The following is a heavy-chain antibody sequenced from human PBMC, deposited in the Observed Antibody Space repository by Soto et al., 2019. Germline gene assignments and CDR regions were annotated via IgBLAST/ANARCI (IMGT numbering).Heavy chain of an antibody. D-gene: IGHD4-17*01. CDR2: IYYSGST. CDR3: ARLDYGDYRYIWLDP. J-gene: IGHJ5*02. CDR1: GGSISSSSYY. Sequence: QLQLQESGPGLVNPSETLSLGCSVSGGSISSSSYYWGWIRQPPGKGLEWIGSIYYSGSTYYNPALKSRDTISVDTSKNQFTLKMSSVTAADTAVYYCARLDYGDYRYIWLDPWGQGTLVTVSS. V-gene: IGHV4-39*01.